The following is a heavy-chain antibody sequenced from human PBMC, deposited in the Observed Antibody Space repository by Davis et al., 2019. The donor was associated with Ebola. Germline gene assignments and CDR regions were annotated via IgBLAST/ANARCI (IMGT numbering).Heavy chain of an antibody. CDR1: GFTFSSYG. Sequence: GGSLRLSCAASGFTFSSYGMHWVRQAPGKGLEWVAVIWYDGSNKYYADSVKGRFTISRDNAKNSLYLQMNSLRDEDTAVYYCAALGGLYYYYYGMDVWGQGTTVTVSS. CDR3: AALGGLYYYYYGMDV. J-gene: IGHJ6*02. CDR2: IWYDGSNK. D-gene: IGHD3-10*01. V-gene: IGHV3-33*01.